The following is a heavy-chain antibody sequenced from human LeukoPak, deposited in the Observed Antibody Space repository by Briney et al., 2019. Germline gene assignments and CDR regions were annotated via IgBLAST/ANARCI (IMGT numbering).Heavy chain of an antibody. Sequence: ASVKVSCKASEGTFSSYAISWVRQAPGQGLEWMGRIIPIFGIANYAQKFQGRVTITADKSTSTAYMELSSLRSEDTAVYYCARERDIVVVTATGNWFDPWGQGTLVTVSS. D-gene: IGHD2-21*02. CDR2: IIPIFGIA. J-gene: IGHJ5*02. CDR3: ARERDIVVVTATGNWFDP. V-gene: IGHV1-69*04. CDR1: EGTFSSYA.